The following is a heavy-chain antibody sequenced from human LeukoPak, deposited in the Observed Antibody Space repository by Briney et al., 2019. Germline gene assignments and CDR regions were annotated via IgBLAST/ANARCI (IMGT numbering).Heavy chain of an antibody. CDR1: GVSISSSKW. V-gene: IGHV4-4*01. CDR3: AIGSGFIDY. D-gene: IGHD5-12*01. Sequence: SETLSLTCAVSGVSISSSKWWSWVRQPPGKGLEWIGVIYRSGRTNYNPPLTSHVTRSLDKSQNQFSLKLSSGTAPGPAVYCCAIGSGFIDYWGQGTLVSVSS. J-gene: IGHJ4*02. CDR2: IYRSGRT.